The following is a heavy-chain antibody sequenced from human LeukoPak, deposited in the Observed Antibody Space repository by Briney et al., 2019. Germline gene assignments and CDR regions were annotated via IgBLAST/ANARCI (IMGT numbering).Heavy chain of an antibody. Sequence: GGSLRLSCAASGFTFSSYSMNWVRQAPGKGLEWVSYITSSSSTIYYADSVKGRFTISRDNAKNTLYLQMNSLRAEDTAVYYCAKDQQWLEKGIDYWGQGTLVTVSS. CDR1: GFTFSSYS. J-gene: IGHJ4*02. D-gene: IGHD6-19*01. V-gene: IGHV3-48*01. CDR2: ITSSSSTI. CDR3: AKDQQWLEKGIDY.